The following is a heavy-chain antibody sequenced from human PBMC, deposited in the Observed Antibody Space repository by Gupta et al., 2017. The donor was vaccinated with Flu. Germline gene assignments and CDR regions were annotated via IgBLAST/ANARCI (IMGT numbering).Heavy chain of an antibody. CDR3: AMILWNGYYPDY. CDR1: GFTFSSCA. D-gene: IGHD3-3*01. J-gene: IGHJ4*02. Sequence: EVQLLESGGGLVQPGGSLTLSCAASGFTFSSCAMSWVRQAPGKGLEWLSVISSTGNTTYSADSVQGRFAISRDNSKNTLYLHMNSLRAEDTALYYCAMILWNGYYPDYWCQGTLVTVSS. CDR2: ISSTGNTT. V-gene: IGHV3-23*01.